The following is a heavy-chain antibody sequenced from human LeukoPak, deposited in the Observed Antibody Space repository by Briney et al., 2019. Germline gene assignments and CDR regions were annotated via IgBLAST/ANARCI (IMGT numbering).Heavy chain of an antibody. V-gene: IGHV1-2*02. D-gene: IGHD6-13*01. J-gene: IGHJ4*02. Sequence: ASVKVSCKASGYTFTGYYMHWVRQAPGQGLEWMGWINPNSGDTNYAQKFQGRVTMTRDTSISTAYMELSRLRSDDTAVYYCARESDSSSWYDYWGQGTLVTVSS. CDR2: INPNSGDT. CDR3: ARESDSSSWYDY. CDR1: GYTFTGYY.